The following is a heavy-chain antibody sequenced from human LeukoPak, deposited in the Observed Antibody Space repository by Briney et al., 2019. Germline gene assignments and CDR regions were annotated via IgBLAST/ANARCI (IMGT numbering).Heavy chain of an antibody. CDR2: IVPLFGTT. J-gene: IGHJ5*02. V-gene: IGHV1-69*13. D-gene: IGHD1-7*01. CDR1: GGTFVSYA. Sequence: ASVKVSCKASGGTFVSYAFSWVRQAPGQGLEWMEGIVPLFGTTNYAQKFQGRVTITADESTGTAYMELSSLNSEDTAVYYCAKDGSTGTTFHRRKANWFDPWGQGTLVTVSS. CDR3: AKDGSTGTTFHRRKANWFDP.